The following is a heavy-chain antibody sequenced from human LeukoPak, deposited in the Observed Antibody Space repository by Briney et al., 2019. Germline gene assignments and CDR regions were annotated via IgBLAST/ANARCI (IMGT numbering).Heavy chain of an antibody. J-gene: IGHJ6*02. CDR1: GESFSGYY. Sequence: SSETLSLTCAVYGESFSGYYWSWIRQPPGKGLEWIGEINHSGSTNYNPALKSRVTISVDTSKNQSSQKLSSVTAADTAVYYCAGGSTVTTSHYCYGMDVWGQGTTVTVSS. D-gene: IGHD4-11*01. CDR2: INHSGST. V-gene: IGHV4-34*01. CDR3: AGGSTVTTSHYCYGMDV.